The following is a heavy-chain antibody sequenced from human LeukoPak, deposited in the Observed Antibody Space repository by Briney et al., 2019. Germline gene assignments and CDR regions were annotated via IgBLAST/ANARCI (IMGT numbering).Heavy chain of an antibody. V-gene: IGHV1-69*05. J-gene: IGHJ6*04. Sequence: SAKVSCKASGGTFSSYAISWVRQAPGQGLEWMGGIIPIFGTANYAQKFQGRVTITTDESTSTAYMELSSLRSEDTAVYYCARASNYCGSGSRMDVWGKGTTVTDSS. CDR1: GGTFSSYA. CDR2: IIPIFGTA. CDR3: ARASNYCGSGSRMDV. D-gene: IGHD3-10*01.